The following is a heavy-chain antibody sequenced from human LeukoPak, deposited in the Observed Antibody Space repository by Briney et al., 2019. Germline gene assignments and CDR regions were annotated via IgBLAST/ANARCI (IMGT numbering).Heavy chain of an antibody. Sequence: PGGSLRLSCAASGFTFSSYAMHWVRQAPEKGLEYVSAISSNGGSTYYANSVKGRFTISRDNSKNTLYLQMGSLRAEDMAVYYCARAHGAYYGSGSYYRSYFDYWGQGTLVTVSS. J-gene: IGHJ4*02. CDR2: ISSNGGST. D-gene: IGHD3-10*01. V-gene: IGHV3-64*01. CDR3: ARAHGAYYGSGSYYRSYFDY. CDR1: GFTFSSYA.